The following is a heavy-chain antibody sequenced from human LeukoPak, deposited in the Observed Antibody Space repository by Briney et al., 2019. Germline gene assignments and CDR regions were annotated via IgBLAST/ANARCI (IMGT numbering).Heavy chain of an antibody. CDR1: GFTISNSA. J-gene: IGHJ4*01. CDR2: LSGSGITT. V-gene: IGHV3-23*01. D-gene: IGHD6-19*01. Sequence: GGTLRLSCAASGFTISNSAMSWVRQAPGKGLEWVSTLSGSGITTYYADSVKGRFTISRDNSKNTLYLQMNSLRAEDTAVYYCAKGIYSSGWSYFDYWGHGTLVTVSS. CDR3: AKGIYSSGWSYFDY.